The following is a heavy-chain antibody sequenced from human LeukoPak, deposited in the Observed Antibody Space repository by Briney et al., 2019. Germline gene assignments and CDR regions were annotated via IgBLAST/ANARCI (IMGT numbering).Heavy chain of an antibody. Sequence: ASVKVSCTASGGTFSSYAVSWVRQAPGQGLEWMGWISAYTGNTNYAQKLQGRVTMTTDTSTSTAYMELRSLRSDDTAVYYCARDEDLRYFDWLLPYYYYYGMDVWGQGTTVTVSS. CDR2: ISAYTGNT. V-gene: IGHV1-18*01. CDR3: ARDEDLRYFDWLLPYYYYYGMDV. J-gene: IGHJ6*02. D-gene: IGHD3-9*01. CDR1: GGTFSSYA.